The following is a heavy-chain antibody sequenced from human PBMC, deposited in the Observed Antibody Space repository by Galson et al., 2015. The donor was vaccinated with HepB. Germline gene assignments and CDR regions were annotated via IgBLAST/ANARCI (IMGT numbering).Heavy chain of an antibody. J-gene: IGHJ5*02. Sequence: SLRLSCAASGFTFSSFAMSWVRQAPGKGLEWVSTISSSGDNTYYADSVKGRFTISRDNSKNTLFLQLNSLMAEDTAMYYCAKQAVAVSATPWFDPWGQGTLVTVSS. CDR1: GFTFSSFA. CDR2: ISSSGDNT. CDR3: AKQAVAVSATPWFDP. V-gene: IGHV3-23*01. D-gene: IGHD2-15*01.